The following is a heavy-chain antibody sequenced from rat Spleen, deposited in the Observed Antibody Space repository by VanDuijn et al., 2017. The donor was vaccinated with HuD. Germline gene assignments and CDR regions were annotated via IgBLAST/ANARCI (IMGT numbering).Heavy chain of an antibody. CDR2: INTDGGST. CDR3: ARYYYSGDYFDY. Sequence: EVQLVETGGGLVQPGRSLKLSCVASGFTFSSYWMYWIRQAPGKGLEWVSSINTDGGSTYYPDSVKGRFTLSRDNAKSTLYLQMDSLRSEDTATYYCARYYYSGDYFDYWGQGVMVTVSS. J-gene: IGHJ2*01. D-gene: IGHD1-1*01. CDR1: GFTFSSYW. V-gene: IGHV5-58*01.